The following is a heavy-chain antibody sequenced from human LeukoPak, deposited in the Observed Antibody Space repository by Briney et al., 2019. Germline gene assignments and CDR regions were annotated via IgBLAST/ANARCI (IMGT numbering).Heavy chain of an antibody. CDR2: IWYDGTNE. CDR1: GLSFSSHG. CDR3: ARARNNYDVSGYSALDY. J-gene: IGHJ4*02. Sequence: PGTSLRLSCAASGLSFSSHGMHWVRQAPGKGLEWVAVIWYDGTNENYSDSLRGRFTISRDNSKNTLYLQMNSLGAEDTAVYYCARARNNYDVSGYSALDYWGQGTLVTVSS. D-gene: IGHD3-22*01. V-gene: IGHV3-33*01.